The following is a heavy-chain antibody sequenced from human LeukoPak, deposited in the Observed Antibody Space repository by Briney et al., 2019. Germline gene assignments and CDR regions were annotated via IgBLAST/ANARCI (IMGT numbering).Heavy chain of an antibody. J-gene: IGHJ5*02. CDR1: GFTFSSYA. V-gene: IGHV3-30-3*01. CDR2: ISYDGSNK. Sequence: GGSLRLSCAASGFTFSSYAMHWVRQASGKGLEWVAVISYDGSNKYYADSVKGRFTISRDNSKNTLYLQMNSLRAEDTAVYYCARDDIVVVPAAAGGWFDPWGQGTLVTVSS. CDR3: ARDDIVVVPAAAGGWFDP. D-gene: IGHD2-2*01.